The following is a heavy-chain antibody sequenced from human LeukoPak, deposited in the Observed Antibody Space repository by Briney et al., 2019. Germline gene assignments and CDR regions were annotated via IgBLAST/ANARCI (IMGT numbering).Heavy chain of an antibody. CDR3: ARVVTGTTSGWFDS. CDR2: IYYSGST. Sequence: SETLSLTCTVSGGSISSGGYYWSWIRQHPGKGLEWIGYIYYSGSTYYNPSLKSRVTISVDTSKNQFSLKLSSVTAADTAVYYCARVVTGTTSGWFDSWGQGTLVTVSS. CDR1: GGSISSGGYY. V-gene: IGHV4-31*03. D-gene: IGHD1-7*01. J-gene: IGHJ5*01.